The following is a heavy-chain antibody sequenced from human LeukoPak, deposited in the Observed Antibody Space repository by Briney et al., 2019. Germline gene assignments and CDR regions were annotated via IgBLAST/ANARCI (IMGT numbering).Heavy chain of an antibody. CDR1: GFTFSSYW. J-gene: IGHJ4*02. CDR3: AREVGTYYYDSSGPLGGNVFDY. Sequence: GGSLRLSCAAPGFTFSSYWMSWVRQAPGKGLEWVANIKQDGSEKYYVDSVKGRFTISRDNAKNSLYLQMNSLRAEDTAVYYCAREVGTYYYDSSGPLGGNVFDYWGQGTLVTVSS. D-gene: IGHD3-22*01. V-gene: IGHV3-7*01. CDR2: IKQDGSEK.